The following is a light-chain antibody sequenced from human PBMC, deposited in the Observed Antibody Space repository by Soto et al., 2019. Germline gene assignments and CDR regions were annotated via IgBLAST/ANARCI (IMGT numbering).Light chain of an antibody. Sequence: EIVLTQSPGTLSLSPGERATLSCRASQSVSSSYLAWYQQKPGQAPRLLIYGTSGRATGIPDRFSGSGSGTDLTLTISRLEPEDFAVYYCQQSGSSPPVTFGQGTRLEIK. V-gene: IGKV3-20*01. CDR2: GTS. CDR3: QQSGSSPPVT. J-gene: IGKJ5*01. CDR1: QSVSSSY.